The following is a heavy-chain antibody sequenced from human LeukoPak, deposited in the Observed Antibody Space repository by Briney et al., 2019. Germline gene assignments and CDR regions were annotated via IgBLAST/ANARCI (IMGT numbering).Heavy chain of an antibody. D-gene: IGHD3-16*01. V-gene: IGHV6-1*01. Sequence: SQTLSLTCAISGDSVSSNSAAWNWIRQSPSRGLEWLGRTYYRSKWYNDYAVSVKSRITINPDTSKNQFSLQLNSVTPEDTAVYYCARESVWGGLRLYYYYYYGMDVWGQGTTVTVSS. CDR2: TYYRSKWYN. CDR1: GDSVSSNSAA. J-gene: IGHJ6*02. CDR3: ARESVWGGLRLYYYYYYGMDV.